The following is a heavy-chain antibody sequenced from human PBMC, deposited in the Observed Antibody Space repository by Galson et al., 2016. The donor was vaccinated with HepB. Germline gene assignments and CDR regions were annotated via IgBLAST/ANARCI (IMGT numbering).Heavy chain of an antibody. Sequence: SVKVSCKASGGTFSSYAISWVRQAPGQGLEWMGRIIPILDIANYAQKFQGRVTITADKSTSTAYMELRSLRSEDTALYYCASGYTSGWYGVLDYWGQGTLVTVSS. J-gene: IGHJ4*02. CDR2: IIPILDIA. CDR3: ASGYTSGWYGVLDY. CDR1: GGTFSSYA. D-gene: IGHD6-19*01. V-gene: IGHV1-69*04.